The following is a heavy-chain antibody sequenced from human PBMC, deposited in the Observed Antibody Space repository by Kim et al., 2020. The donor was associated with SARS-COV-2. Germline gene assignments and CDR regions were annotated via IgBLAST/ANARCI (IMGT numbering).Heavy chain of an antibody. CDR1: GFTFSSYG. CDR3: AKDLGTSGSSDQYYHYGMDV. D-gene: IGHD7-27*01. J-gene: IGHJ6*02. CDR2: ISYDGSNK. V-gene: IGHV3-30*18. Sequence: GGSLRLSCAASGFTFSSYGMHWVRQAPGKGLEWVVVISYDGSNKYYADSVKGRFTISRDNSKNTLYLQMNSLRAEDTAVYYCAKDLGTSGSSDQYYHYGMDVWGQGTTVTASS.